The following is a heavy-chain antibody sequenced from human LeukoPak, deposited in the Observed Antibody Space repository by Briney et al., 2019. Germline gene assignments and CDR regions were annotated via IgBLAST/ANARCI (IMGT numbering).Heavy chain of an antibody. CDR2: IHHSEST. D-gene: IGHD4-23*01. V-gene: IGHV4-4*02. CDR1: GGSISSSNW. J-gene: IGHJ4*02. CDR3: ARDGGGNDS. Sequence: PSRTLSLTCAVSGGSISSSNWWSWVRQPPGKGLEWIGQIHHSESTNYSPSLKRRVTISLDKSNNQFSLKLRFVTAADTAVYYCARDGGGNDSWGQGTLVTVSS.